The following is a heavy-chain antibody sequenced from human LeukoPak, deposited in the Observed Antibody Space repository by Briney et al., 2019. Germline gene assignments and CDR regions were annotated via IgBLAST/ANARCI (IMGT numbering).Heavy chain of an antibody. CDR3: ARSLGYCSGGSCYSPGYYYYYMDV. Sequence: GASVKGSCKASGGTFSSYAISWVRQAPGQGLEWMGGIIPIFGTANYAQKFQGRVTITADESTSTAYMELSSLRSEDTAVYYCARSLGYCSGGSCYSPGYYYYYMDVWGKGTTVTVSS. J-gene: IGHJ6*03. V-gene: IGHV1-69*01. CDR2: IIPIFGTA. CDR1: GGTFSSYA. D-gene: IGHD2-15*01.